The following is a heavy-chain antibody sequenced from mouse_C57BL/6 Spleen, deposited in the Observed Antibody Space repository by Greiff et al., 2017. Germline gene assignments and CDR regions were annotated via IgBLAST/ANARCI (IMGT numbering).Heavy chain of an antibody. CDR1: GYTFTDYY. CDR2: INPYNGGT. J-gene: IGHJ3*01. CDR3: ALYYYGSLFAY. D-gene: IGHD1-1*01. V-gene: IGHV1-19*01. Sequence: EVKLVESGPVLVKPGASVKMSCKASGYTFTDYYMNWVKQSHGKSLEWIGVINPYNGGTSYNQKFKGKATLTVDKSSSTAYMELNSLTSEDSAVYYCALYYYGSLFAYWGQGTLVTVSA.